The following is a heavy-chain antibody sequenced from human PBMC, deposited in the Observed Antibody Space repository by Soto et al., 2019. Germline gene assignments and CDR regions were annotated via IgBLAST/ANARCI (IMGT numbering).Heavy chain of an antibody. Sequence: PGGSLRLSCAASGFSISDYWMSWVRQAPGKGLEWVANIKRDGSEKYYADSVKGRFTISRDNAKNSLYLQMNSLRADDTAVYYCARDRDLAVPAAVIYFDSWGQGTLVTVSS. J-gene: IGHJ4*02. CDR3: ARDRDLAVPAAVIYFDS. D-gene: IGHD2-2*01. CDR1: GFSISDYW. CDR2: IKRDGSEK. V-gene: IGHV3-7*01.